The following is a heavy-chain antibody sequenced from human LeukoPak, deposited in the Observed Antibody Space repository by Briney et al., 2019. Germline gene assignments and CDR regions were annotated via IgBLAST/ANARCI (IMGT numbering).Heavy chain of an antibody. CDR1: GFTFSSYW. V-gene: IGHV3-74*01. D-gene: IGHD6-13*01. CDR3: ARKGVAAGTYDN. Sequence: PGGSLRLSCAASGFTFSSYWMHWVRQAPGKGLVWVSRINSDGSSTNYADSVKGRFTISRDNAKNTLYLQMNSLRAEDTAVYYCARKGVAAGTYDNWGQGTLVTVSS. CDR2: INSDGSST. J-gene: IGHJ4*02.